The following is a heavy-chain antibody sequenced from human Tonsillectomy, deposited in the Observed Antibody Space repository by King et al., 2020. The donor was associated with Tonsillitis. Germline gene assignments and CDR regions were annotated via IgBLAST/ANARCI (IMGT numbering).Heavy chain of an antibody. CDR1: GFTFSYYG. CDR2: IWYDGSIK. CDR3: ARDIGSGTYDSFVI. V-gene: IGHV3-33*08. D-gene: IGHD2-15*01. J-gene: IGHJ3*02. Sequence: QVQLVESGGGVVQPGRSLRLSCAASGFTFSYYGMHWVRQAPGKGLEWVAVIWYDGSIKYYADSVKGRFTISRDNSKNTLYLKMNSLRADDTAVYYCARDIGSGTYDSFVIWGQGTMVTVSS.